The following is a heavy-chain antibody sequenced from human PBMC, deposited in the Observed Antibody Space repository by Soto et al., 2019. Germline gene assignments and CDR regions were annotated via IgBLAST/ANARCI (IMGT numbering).Heavy chain of an antibody. V-gene: IGHV1-8*01. J-gene: IGHJ4*02. CDR3: ARTVGQRYYFDY. CDR2: MNPNSGNT. D-gene: IGHD4-17*01. CDR1: GYTFTSYD. Sequence: GASVKVSCKASGYTFTSYDINWVRQATGQGLEWMGWMNPNSGNTGYAQKFQGRVTMTRNTSISTAYMELSILRSEDTAVYYCARTVGQRYYFDYWGQGTLVTVSS.